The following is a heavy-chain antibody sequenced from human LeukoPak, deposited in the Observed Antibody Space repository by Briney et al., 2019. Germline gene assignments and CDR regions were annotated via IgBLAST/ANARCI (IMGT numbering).Heavy chain of an antibody. V-gene: IGHV3-21*01. CDR2: ISSSSSYI. Sequence: GGSLRLSCAASGFTFSSYSMNWVRQAPGKGLEWVSSISSSSSYIYYADSVKGRFTISRDNAKNSLYLQMNSLRAEDTAVYYCARDKAYGDGVWFDPWGQGTLVTVSS. J-gene: IGHJ5*02. D-gene: IGHD4-17*01. CDR1: GFTFSSYS. CDR3: ARDKAYGDGVWFDP.